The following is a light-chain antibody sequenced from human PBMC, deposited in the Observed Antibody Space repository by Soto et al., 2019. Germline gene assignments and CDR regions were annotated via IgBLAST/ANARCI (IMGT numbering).Light chain of an antibody. CDR1: QSVSSTY. J-gene: IGKJ3*01. CDR3: QQYGSSPFT. Sequence: EIVLTQFPGTLSLSPGETATLSCRANQSVSSTYLAWYQQKPGQAPRLLIYGASNRATGIPDRFSGSGSGTDFTLTISRLEPEDVAVYYCQQYGSSPFTFGPGTTVDIK. V-gene: IGKV3-20*01. CDR2: GAS.